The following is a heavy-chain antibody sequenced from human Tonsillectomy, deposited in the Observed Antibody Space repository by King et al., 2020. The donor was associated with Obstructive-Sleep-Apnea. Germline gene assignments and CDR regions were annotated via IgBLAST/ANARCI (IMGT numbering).Heavy chain of an antibody. D-gene: IGHD3-10*01. J-gene: IGHJ4*02. Sequence: QLVQSGAEVKKPGASLKISCEGSGYSFTNYWIGWVRQMPGKGLEWMGVIYPGDSDTRYSPSFLGHVTISADESISTTYLQWSSLKASDTAMYYCAASHYYYGAGTYFDYWGQGTLVTVSS. CDR1: GYSFTNYW. CDR3: AASHYYYGAGTYFDY. V-gene: IGHV5-51*01. CDR2: IYPGDSDT.